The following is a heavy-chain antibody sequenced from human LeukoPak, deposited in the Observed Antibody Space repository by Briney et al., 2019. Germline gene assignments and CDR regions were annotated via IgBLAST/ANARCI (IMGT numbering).Heavy chain of an antibody. Sequence: APVKVACKASGYTFTGYYVHWVRQAPGQGLEWMGWINPNSGGTNYAQKFQGRVTMTRDTSISTAYMELSRLRSDDTAVYYCARGKVIVTIDYWGQGTLVTVSS. J-gene: IGHJ4*02. CDR3: ARGKVIVTIDY. V-gene: IGHV1-2*02. CDR1: GYTFTGYY. D-gene: IGHD3-16*02. CDR2: INPNSGGT.